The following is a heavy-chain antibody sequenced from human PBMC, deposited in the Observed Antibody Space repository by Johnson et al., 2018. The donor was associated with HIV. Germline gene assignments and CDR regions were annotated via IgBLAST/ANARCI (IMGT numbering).Heavy chain of an antibody. D-gene: IGHD6-6*01. J-gene: IGHJ3*02. CDR1: GFTFSSYD. V-gene: IGHV3-13*01. CDR2: IGTAGDT. CDR3: AKKGGLYSSSGDEFHI. Sequence: VQLVESGGGLVQPGGSLRLSCAASGFTFSSYDMHWVRQATGKGLEWVSAIGTAGDTYYPGSVKGRFTISRENAKNSLYLQMNSLRAGDTAMYYCAKKGGLYSSSGDEFHIWGQGTMVTVSS.